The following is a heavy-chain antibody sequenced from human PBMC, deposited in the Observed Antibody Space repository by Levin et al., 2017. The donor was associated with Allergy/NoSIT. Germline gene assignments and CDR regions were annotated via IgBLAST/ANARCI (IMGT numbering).Heavy chain of an antibody. CDR2: ISYDENNK. CDR3: AKSHTRGNYYGMDV. J-gene: IGHJ6*02. V-gene: IGHV3-30*18. CDR1: GFTFTSYA. Sequence: GGSLRLSCAASGFTFTSYAMHWVRQAPGKGLEWVAVISYDENNKYYGDSVKGRFTISRDNSKNTLYLQMNSLRSEDTAVYFCAKSHTRGNYYGMDVWGQGTTVTVSS.